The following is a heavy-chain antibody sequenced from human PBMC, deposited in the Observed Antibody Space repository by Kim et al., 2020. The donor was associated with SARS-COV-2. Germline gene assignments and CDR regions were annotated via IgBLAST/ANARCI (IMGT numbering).Heavy chain of an antibody. D-gene: IGHD3-10*01. CDR3: ARDRLPGYYSNAFDI. J-gene: IGHJ3*02. V-gene: IGHV3-30*01. Sequence: DSVKGRFTISRDNSKNTLYLQMNSLRAEDTAVYYCARDRLPGYYSNAFDIWGQGTMVTVSS.